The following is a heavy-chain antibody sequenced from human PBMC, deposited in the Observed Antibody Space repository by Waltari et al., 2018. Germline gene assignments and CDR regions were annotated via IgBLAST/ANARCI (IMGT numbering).Heavy chain of an antibody. D-gene: IGHD6-13*01. CDR1: GGSFSGYY. J-gene: IGHJ5*02. CDR3: ARGRYSSSWYGWFDP. CDR2: INHSGST. Sequence: QVQLQQWGAGLLKPSETLSLTCAVYGGSFSGYYWSWIRKPPGKGLEWIGEINHSGSTNYNPSLKSRVTISVDTSKNQFSLKLSSVTAADTAVYYCARGRYSSSWYGWFDPWGQGTLVTVSS. V-gene: IGHV4-34*01.